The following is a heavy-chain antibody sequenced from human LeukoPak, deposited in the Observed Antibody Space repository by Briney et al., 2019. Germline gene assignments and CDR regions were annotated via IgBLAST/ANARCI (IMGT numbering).Heavy chain of an antibody. CDR3: ARGLRGNY. J-gene: IGHJ4*02. CDR1: GYTFTSYE. D-gene: IGHD3-16*01. CDR2: MNPNSGNT. Sequence: GASVKVSCKASGYTFTSYEINWVRQTTGQGLEWMGWMNPNSGNTGYAQKFQGRVSITRNSSISTVYMELSSLRSEDTAVYYCARGLRGNYWGQGTLVTVSS. V-gene: IGHV1-8*03.